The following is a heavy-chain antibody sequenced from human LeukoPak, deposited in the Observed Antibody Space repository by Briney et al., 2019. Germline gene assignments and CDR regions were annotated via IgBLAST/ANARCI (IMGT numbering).Heavy chain of an antibody. D-gene: IGHD3-16*02. CDR3: AKTPQWSYRDAFDI. CDR2: IPYDGSNK. J-gene: IGHJ3*02. CDR1: GFTFSSYG. Sequence: GGSLRLSCAASGFTFSSYGMHWVRQAPGKELEWVAFIPYDGSNKYYADSVKGRFTISRDNSKNTLYLQMNSLRAEDTAVYYCAKTPQWSYRDAFDIWGQGTMVTVSS. V-gene: IGHV3-30*02.